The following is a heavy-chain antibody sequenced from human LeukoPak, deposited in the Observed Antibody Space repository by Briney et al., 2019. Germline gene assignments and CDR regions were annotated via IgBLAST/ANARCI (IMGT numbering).Heavy chain of an antibody. CDR3: ARDRLWAFDI. J-gene: IGHJ3*02. CDR1: GFTFSDYS. Sequence: PGGSLRLSCAASGFTFSDYSMNWVRQAPGKGLEWLSYCSGSRSAIYYADSVKGRFTISRDNAKNSLYLQMNSLRDEDTAVYYCARDRLWAFDIWGQGTMVTVSS. D-gene: IGHD2-21*01. V-gene: IGHV3-48*02. CDR2: CSGSRSAI.